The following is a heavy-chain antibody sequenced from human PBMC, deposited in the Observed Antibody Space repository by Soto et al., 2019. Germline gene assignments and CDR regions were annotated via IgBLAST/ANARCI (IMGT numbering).Heavy chain of an antibody. D-gene: IGHD5-18*01. CDR3: ARDRLMATAGTARHYFGLDV. J-gene: IGHJ6*02. Sequence: TLSLTCTVSGGSISSGGYYWSWIRQHPGKGLEWIGYIYYSGSTYFNPSLKSRLTISVDTSKNQFSLNLSSVTAADTAVYYCARDRLMATAGTARHYFGLDVWGQGTTVTVSS. V-gene: IGHV4-31*03. CDR2: IYYSGST. CDR1: GGSISSGGYY.